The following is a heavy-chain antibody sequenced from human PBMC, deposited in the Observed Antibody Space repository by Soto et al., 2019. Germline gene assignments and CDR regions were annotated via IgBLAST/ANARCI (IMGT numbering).Heavy chain of an antibody. D-gene: IGHD6-13*01. CDR1: GYTFTGYY. CDR2: INPNRGGT. CDR3: ARGRSSSSMDAFDI. Sequence: ASVKVSCKASGYTFTGYYMHWVRQAPGQGLEWMGWINPNRGGTNYAQKFQGWVTMTRDTSISTAYMELSRLRSDDTAVYYCARGRSSSSMDAFDIWGQGTMVTVSS. J-gene: IGHJ3*02. V-gene: IGHV1-2*04.